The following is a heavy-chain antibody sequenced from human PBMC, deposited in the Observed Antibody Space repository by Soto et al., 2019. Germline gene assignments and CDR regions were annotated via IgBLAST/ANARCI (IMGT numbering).Heavy chain of an antibody. D-gene: IGHD5-12*01. CDR1: GFNFFDHD. V-gene: IGHV3-23*01. J-gene: IGHJ4*02. Sequence: EVKLLESGGALVQPGGSLRLSCAASGFNFFDHDMSWVRQAPGKGLEWVSSITVGGAQKDYGKSVKGRFTISRDNLNHTLFLEMDSLQVEDTAIYYWGRMPGGGWQRFFDYWGQGTAVTVSS. CDR3: GRMPGGGWQRFFDY. CDR2: ITVGGAQK.